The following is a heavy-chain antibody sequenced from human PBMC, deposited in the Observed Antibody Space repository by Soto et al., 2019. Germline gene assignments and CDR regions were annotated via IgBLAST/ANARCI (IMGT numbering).Heavy chain of an antibody. D-gene: IGHD2-8*01. CDR1: GYDFTTYG. CDR2: ISAHNGNT. J-gene: IGHJ4*02. CDR3: ARGMYGDY. V-gene: IGHV1-18*01. Sequence: QVHLVQSGAEVKKPGASVKVSCKGSGYDFTTYGITWVRQAPGQGLEWMAWISAHNGNTDYAQKLQGRVTVTRDTSTSTAYMELRSLRSDDTAMYYCARGMYGDYWGQGALVTVSS.